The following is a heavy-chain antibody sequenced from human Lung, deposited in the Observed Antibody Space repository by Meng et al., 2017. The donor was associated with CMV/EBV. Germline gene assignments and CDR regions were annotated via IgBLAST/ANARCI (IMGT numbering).Heavy chain of an antibody. CDR2: ISWNSGNM. V-gene: IGHV3-9*01. Sequence: SLRLXXVASGFTFDDHAMHWVRQAPGKGLEWVSGISWNSGNMGYADSVKGRFTISRDNAKNSLYLQMDNLGTEDTALYYCVRDRNYGVYLGSDYGGQGTXVTVSS. CDR1: GFTFDDHA. J-gene: IGHJ4*02. CDR3: VRDRNYGVYLGSDY. D-gene: IGHD4-17*01.